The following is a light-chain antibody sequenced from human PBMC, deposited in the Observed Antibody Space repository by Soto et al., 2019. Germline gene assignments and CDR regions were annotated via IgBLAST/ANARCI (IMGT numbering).Light chain of an antibody. CDR3: SSYTTTSTWV. J-gene: IGLJ2*01. CDR1: ITDVGSSNY. Sequence: QSVLTQPASVSGSRGQSITISCTGTITDVGSSNYVSWYKQHPGKAPKLMIYDVSNRPSGVSNRFSGSKSGNTASLTISGLQAEDEADYYCSSYTTTSTWVFGGGTKLTVL. V-gene: IGLV2-14*01. CDR2: DVS.